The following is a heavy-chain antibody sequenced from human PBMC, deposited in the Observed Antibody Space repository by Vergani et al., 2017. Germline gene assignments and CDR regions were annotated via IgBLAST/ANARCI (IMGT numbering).Heavy chain of an antibody. D-gene: IGHD3-10*01. CDR3: ARHRGSGGFFPSSYFYGMDV. CDR2: IHHSGDT. Sequence: QVQLQESGPGLVKPSETLTLTCDVSDSSIMTNPYWGWFRQSPGKGLEWIGCIHHSGDTHYNSSLKSRVSISLVSSSKFSLCLTSVTAADTAIYYCARHRGSGGFFPSSYFYGMDVWGHGTTVIVSS. CDR1: DSSIMTNPY. V-gene: IGHV4-38-2*01. J-gene: IGHJ6*02.